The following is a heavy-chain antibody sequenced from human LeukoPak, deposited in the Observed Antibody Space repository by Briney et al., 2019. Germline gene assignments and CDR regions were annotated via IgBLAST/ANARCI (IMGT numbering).Heavy chain of an antibody. J-gene: IGHJ5*02. CDR3: ARERNYDFWSGYPPNWFDP. V-gene: IGHV3-7*01. CDR2: IKQDGSEK. CDR1: GFTFSSYW. D-gene: IGHD3-3*01. Sequence: GGSLRLSCAASGFTFSSYWMSWVRQAPGKGLEWVANIKQDGSEKYYVDSVKGRFTISRDNAKNSLYLQMNSLRAEDTAVYYCARERNYDFWSGYPPNWFDPWGQGTLVTVSS.